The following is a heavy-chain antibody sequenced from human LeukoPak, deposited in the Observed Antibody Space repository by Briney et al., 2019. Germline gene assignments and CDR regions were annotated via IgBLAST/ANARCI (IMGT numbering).Heavy chain of an antibody. CDR2: ISAYNGNT. J-gene: IGHJ3*02. CDR1: GYTFTSYG. V-gene: IGHV1-18*01. D-gene: IGHD2-2*01. CDR3: ARARYCSSTSCRDAFDI. Sequence: APVKVSCKASGYTFTSYGISWVRQAPGQGLEWMGWISAYNGNTNYAQKLQGRVTMTTDTSTSTAYMELRSLRSDDTAVYYCARARYCSSTSCRDAFDIWGQGTMVTVSS.